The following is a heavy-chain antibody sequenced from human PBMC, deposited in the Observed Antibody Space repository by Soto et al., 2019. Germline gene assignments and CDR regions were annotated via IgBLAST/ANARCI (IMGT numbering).Heavy chain of an antibody. CDR1: GYTFTSYA. D-gene: IGHD3-10*01. V-gene: IGHV1-3*01. J-gene: IGHJ4*02. CDR3: ATPRITMVRGFIKGFTYYFDY. CDR2: INAGNGNT. Sequence: ASVKVSCKASGYTFTSYAMHWVRQAPGQRLEWMGWINAGNGNTKYSQKFQGRVTITRDTSASTAYMELSSLRSEDTAVYYCATPRITMVRGFIKGFTYYFDYWGQGTLVTVSS.